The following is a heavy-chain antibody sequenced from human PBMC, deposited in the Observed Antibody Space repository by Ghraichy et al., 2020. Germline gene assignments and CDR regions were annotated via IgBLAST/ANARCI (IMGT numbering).Heavy chain of an antibody. CDR3: ARGLSASWHRFDN. V-gene: IGHV4-34*01. D-gene: IGHD2-2*01. J-gene: IGHJ4*02. CDR2: INHSGNT. CDR1: GVSFSGYY. Sequence: SETLSLTCTVYGVSFSGYYWSWIRQAPGKGLEWIGEINHSGNTNYNPSLKGRVTLSIDTSKNQFSLQLNSVTAADTALYYCARGLSASWHRFDNWGQGTLVTVSS.